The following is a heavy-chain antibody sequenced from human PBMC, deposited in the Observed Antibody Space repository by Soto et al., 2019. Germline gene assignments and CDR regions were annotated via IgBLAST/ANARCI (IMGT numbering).Heavy chain of an antibody. Sequence: QVQLVQSGDEVKKPGASVKVSCKASGYIFVNYGIAWVRQAPGQGLAWMGWISPYTGNTHSATKIQARLTMNTDTSTSMADMDLGSLTSDDTAVYYCVMVDNYVTPTPQDVWGQGTTVTVSS. CDR3: VMVDNYVTPTPQDV. D-gene: IGHD3-16*01. J-gene: IGHJ6*02. CDR2: ISPYTGNT. CDR1: GYIFVNYG. V-gene: IGHV1-18*01.